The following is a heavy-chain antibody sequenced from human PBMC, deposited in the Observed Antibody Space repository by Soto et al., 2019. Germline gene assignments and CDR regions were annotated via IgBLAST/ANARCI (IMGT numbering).Heavy chain of an antibody. V-gene: IGHV4-4*02. CDR3: ARHSPYYGMDV. J-gene: IGHJ6*02. CDR2: IYQTGTT. CDR1: GGSINNNF. Sequence: PSETLSLTCAVSGGSINNNFWSWVRQPPGKGLEWIGEIYQTGTTNYNPSLKSRVTISGDTSKNQVSLKLTSVTAADTAVYYCARHSPYYGMDVWGQGTTVTVSS.